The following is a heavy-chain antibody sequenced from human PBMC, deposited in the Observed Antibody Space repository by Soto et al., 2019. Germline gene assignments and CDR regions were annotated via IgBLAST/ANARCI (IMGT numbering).Heavy chain of an antibody. Sequence: GGSLRLSCAVSEFSVRSNYMSWVRQAPGKGLEWVSAFYGGGRSYYADSVKGRFTISRDNSKNTLYLQMNSLRAEDTAVYYCAKDYYEWELVHLFDYWGQGTLVTVSS. CDR1: EFSVRSNY. CDR2: FYGGGRS. CDR3: AKDYYEWELVHLFDY. J-gene: IGHJ4*02. V-gene: IGHV3-53*01. D-gene: IGHD1-26*01.